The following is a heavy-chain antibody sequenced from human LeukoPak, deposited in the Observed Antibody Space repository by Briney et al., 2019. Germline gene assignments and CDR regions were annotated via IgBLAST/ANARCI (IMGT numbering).Heavy chain of an antibody. CDR3: ARSRGYYYDILSDAFDI. V-gene: IGHV4-59*12. J-gene: IGHJ3*02. CDR1: GGSISSYY. D-gene: IGHD3-22*01. CDR2: IYYSGST. Sequence: PSETLSLTCTVSGGSISSYYWSWIRQPAGKGLEWIAYIYYSGSTNYNPSLRSRLTISVDTSRNQFSLKLSSVTAADTAVYYCARSRGYYYDILSDAFDIWGQGTMVTVSS.